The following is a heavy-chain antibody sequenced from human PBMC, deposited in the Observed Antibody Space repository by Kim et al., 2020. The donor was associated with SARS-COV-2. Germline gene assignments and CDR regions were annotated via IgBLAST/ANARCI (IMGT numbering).Heavy chain of an antibody. J-gene: IGHJ6*02. CDR1: GFTVSSNY. D-gene: IGHD4-17*01. Sequence: GGSLRLSCAASGFTVSSNYMSWVRQAPGKGLEWVSVIYSGGSTYYADSVKGRFTISRDNSKNTLYLQMNSLRAEDTAVYYCARDGRVDYGDYAFLSDRNYYYYGMDVWGQGATVTVSS. CDR2: IYSGGST. V-gene: IGHV3-53*01. CDR3: ARDGRVDYGDYAFLSDRNYYYYGMDV.